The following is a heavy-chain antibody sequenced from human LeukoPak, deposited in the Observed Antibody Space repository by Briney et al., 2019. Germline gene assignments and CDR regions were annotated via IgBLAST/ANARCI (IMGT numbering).Heavy chain of an antibody. D-gene: IGHD5-18*01. V-gene: IGHV3-74*01. Sequence: PGGSLRLSCAASGFTFGSYWMYWVRQAPGKGLVWVSRINSDGSSTSYADSVKGRFTISRDNAKNTLYLQMNSLRAEDTAVYYCARDQGYSYGYGYDYWGQGTLVTVSS. CDR2: INSDGSST. J-gene: IGHJ4*02. CDR3: ARDQGYSYGYGYDY. CDR1: GFTFGSYW.